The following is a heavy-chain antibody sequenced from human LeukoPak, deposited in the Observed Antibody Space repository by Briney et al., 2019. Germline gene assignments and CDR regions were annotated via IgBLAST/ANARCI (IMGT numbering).Heavy chain of an antibody. V-gene: IGHV3-48*03. J-gene: IGHJ4*02. Sequence: GGSLRLSCAASGFTFSSYEMNWVRQAPGKGLEWVSYISSSGSTIYYADSVKGRFTISRDNAKNSLYLQMNSLRAEDTAVYYCARELGYGSGSYQVDYWGQGTLVTVSS. CDR1: GFTFSSYE. CDR3: ARELGYGSGSYQVDY. CDR2: ISSSGSTI. D-gene: IGHD3-10*01.